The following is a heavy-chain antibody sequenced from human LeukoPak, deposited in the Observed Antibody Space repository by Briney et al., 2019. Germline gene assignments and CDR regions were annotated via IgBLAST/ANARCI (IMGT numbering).Heavy chain of an antibody. CDR1: GGSTSSDY. CDR3: ARLKLGAYFDL. Sequence: SETLSLTCTVSGGSTSSDYWSWIRQSPGKGLEWVGYVYNSGDTGKNPSLKSRVTILLDTSKNQCSLKLTSVSAADTTVYYCARLKLGAYFDLWGRGTLVTVSS. D-gene: IGHD3-16*01. V-gene: IGHV4-59*08. CDR2: VYNSGDT. J-gene: IGHJ2*01.